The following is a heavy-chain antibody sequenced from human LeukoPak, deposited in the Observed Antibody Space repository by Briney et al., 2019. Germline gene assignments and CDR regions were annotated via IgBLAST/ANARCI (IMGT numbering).Heavy chain of an antibody. J-gene: IGHJ4*02. CDR2: ISDSGDDT. V-gene: IGHV3-23*01. CDR3: AKGVSGWPYYLDS. Sequence: GGSLRLSCAASGFTFSTYVMARVRQAPGKGLEWVSSISDSGDDTYYADSVKGRLTISRDNSKNTLYLQMNSLRAEDTAAYYCAKGVSGWPYYLDSWGQGALVTVSS. D-gene: IGHD6-19*01. CDR1: GFTFSTYV.